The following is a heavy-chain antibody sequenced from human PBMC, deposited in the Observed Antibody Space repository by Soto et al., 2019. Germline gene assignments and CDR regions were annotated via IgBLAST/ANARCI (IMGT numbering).Heavy chain of an antibody. J-gene: IGHJ6*03. CDR1: GFTFTSSA. V-gene: IGHV1-58*02. Sequence: SVKVSCKASGFTFTSSAMQWVRQARGQRLEWIGWIVVGGGNTNYAQKFQERVTITRDMSTSTAYMELSSLRSEDTAMYYCAADRYYDILTGPPSLRMDVWGKGTTVTVSS. CDR3: AADRYYDILTGPPSLRMDV. CDR2: IVVGGGNT. D-gene: IGHD3-9*01.